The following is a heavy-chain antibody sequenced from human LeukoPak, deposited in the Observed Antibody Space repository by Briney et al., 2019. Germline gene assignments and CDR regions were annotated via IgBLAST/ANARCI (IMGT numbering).Heavy chain of an antibody. CDR1: GFTFSSYW. CDR2: INSDGSST. D-gene: IGHD4-17*01. V-gene: IGHV3-74*01. CDR3: ASNYPHDYGNYYYMDV. J-gene: IGHJ6*03. Sequence: GGSLRLSCAASGFTFSSYWMHWVRQAPGKGLVWVSRINSDGSSTSYADSVKGRFTISRDNAKNTLYLQMNSLRAEDTAVYYCASNYPHDYGNYYYMDVWGKGTTVTISS.